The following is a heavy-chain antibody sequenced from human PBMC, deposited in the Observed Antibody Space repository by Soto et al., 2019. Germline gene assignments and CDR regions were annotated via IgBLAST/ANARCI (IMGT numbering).Heavy chain of an antibody. CDR2: ISYDGSNK. V-gene: IGHV3-30*18. J-gene: IGHJ6*02. CDR1: GFTFSSYG. CDR3: AKDDGYYYYYGIDV. Sequence: QVQLVESGGGVVQPGRSLRLSCAASGFTFSSYGMHWVRQAPGKGLEWVAVISYDGSNKYYADSVKGRFTISRDNSKNTLYLQMNSLRAEDTAVYYCAKDDGYYYYYGIDVWGQGTTVTVSS.